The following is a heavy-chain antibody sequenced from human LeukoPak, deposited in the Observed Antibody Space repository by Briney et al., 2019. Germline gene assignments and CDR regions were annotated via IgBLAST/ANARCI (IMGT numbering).Heavy chain of an antibody. D-gene: IGHD2-2*01. CDR1: GFTFSSYS. CDR3: ARDLNVVVPAANDAFDI. J-gene: IGHJ3*02. V-gene: IGHV3-21*04. Sequence: GGSLRLSCEASGFTFSSYSMNWVRQAPGKGLEWVSSISSSSSYIHYADSVKGRFTISRDNAKNSLYLQMNSLRAEDTALYYCARDLNVVVPAANDAFDIWGQGTIVTVSS. CDR2: ISSSSSYI.